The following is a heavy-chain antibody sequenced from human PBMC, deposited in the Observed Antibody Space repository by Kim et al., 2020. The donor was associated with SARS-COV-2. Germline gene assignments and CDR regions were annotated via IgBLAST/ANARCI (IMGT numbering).Heavy chain of an antibody. CDR3: AKRYGTYGGHFDS. CDR2: FSGSGGNT. CDR1: GFTFSSYA. Sequence: GGSLRLSCAASGFTFSSYAMSWVRQAPGKGLEWVSAFSGSGGNTYYADSVKGRFTISRDNSENMLFLQMNSLRDEDTAVYYCAKRYGTYGGHFDSWGQGMLVTVSS. V-gene: IGHV3-23*01. D-gene: IGHD3-16*01. J-gene: IGHJ4*02.